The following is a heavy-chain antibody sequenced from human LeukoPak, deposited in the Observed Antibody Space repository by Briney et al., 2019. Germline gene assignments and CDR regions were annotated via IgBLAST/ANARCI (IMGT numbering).Heavy chain of an antibody. V-gene: IGHV6-1*01. Sequence: PSQTLSLTCAISGDSVSSNSAAWNWIRQSPSRGLEWLGRTYYRSKWYNDYAVSVKSRITINPDTSKNQFSLQLNSVTPEDTAVYYCARDRGLRLGEASDAFDIWGQGTMVTVSS. J-gene: IGHJ3*02. CDR1: GDSVSSNSAA. CDR2: TYYRSKWYN. D-gene: IGHD5-12*01. CDR3: ARDRGLRLGEASDAFDI.